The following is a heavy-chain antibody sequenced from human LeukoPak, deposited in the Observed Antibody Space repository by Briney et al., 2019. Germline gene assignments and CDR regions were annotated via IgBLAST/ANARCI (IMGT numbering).Heavy chain of an antibody. J-gene: IGHJ4*02. V-gene: IGHV1-46*01. D-gene: IGHD6-19*01. CDR1: GYTFTCYH. Sequence: ASVKVSCKASGYTFTCYHMHWVRQAPGQGLEWMGIINPSGGSTSYAQKFQGRVTMTRDTSITTAYMELSSLTSEDTAVYYCARGGIAVAGRDYWGQGTLVIVSS. CDR2: INPSGGST. CDR3: ARGGIAVAGRDY.